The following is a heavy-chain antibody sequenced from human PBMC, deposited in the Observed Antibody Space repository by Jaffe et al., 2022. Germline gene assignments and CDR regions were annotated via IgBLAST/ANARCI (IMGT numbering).Heavy chain of an antibody. CDR2: INAGNGNT. J-gene: IGHJ4*02. D-gene: IGHD1-20*01. CDR3: ARDYGAIGYNWNEGTLDY. Sequence: QVQLVQSGAEVKKPGASVKVSCKASGYTFTSYAMHWVRQAPGQRLEWMGWINAGNGNTKYSQKFQGRVTITRDTSASTAYMELSSLRSEDTAVYYCARDYGAIGYNWNEGTLDYWGQGTLVTVSS. V-gene: IGHV1-3*01. CDR1: GYTFTSYA.